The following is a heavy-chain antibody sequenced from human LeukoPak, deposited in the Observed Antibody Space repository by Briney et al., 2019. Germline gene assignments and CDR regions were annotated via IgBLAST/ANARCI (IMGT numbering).Heavy chain of an antibody. Sequence: ASVKVSCKASGYTFTGYYMHWVRQAPGQGLEWMGWINPNSGGTNYAQKFQGRVTMTRDTSISTAYMELSRLRSDDTAVYYCASEENIVGATTGTLDYWGQGTLVTVSS. J-gene: IGHJ4*02. CDR2: INPNSGGT. V-gene: IGHV1-2*02. CDR3: ASEENIVGATTGTLDY. CDR1: GYTFTGYY. D-gene: IGHD1-26*01.